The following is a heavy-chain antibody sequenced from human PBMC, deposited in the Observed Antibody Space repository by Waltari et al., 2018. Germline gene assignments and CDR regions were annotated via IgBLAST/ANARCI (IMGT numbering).Heavy chain of an antibody. CDR3: ARGGRFLEGNKFSS. CDR2: IYPGASDT. J-gene: IGHJ5*02. CDR1: GDSCTSYW. Sequence: EVQLVQSGAEVKKPGESLKSSCKGSGDSCTSYWIGGGRQLPGKGLAWMGIIYPGASDTLYSPSFQGPVTISAAKPIRTAYPQWSRLKASDPAMYYCARGGRFLEGNKFSSWGPGPLVTVSS. D-gene: IGHD3-3*01. V-gene: IGHV5-51*04.